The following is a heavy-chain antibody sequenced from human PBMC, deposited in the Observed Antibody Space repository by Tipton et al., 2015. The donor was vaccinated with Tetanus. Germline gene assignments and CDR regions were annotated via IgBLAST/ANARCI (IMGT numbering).Heavy chain of an antibody. V-gene: IGHV4-38-2*01. D-gene: IGHD3-22*01. CDR3: ARVGDSSGYFPNWFDP. Sequence: TLSLTCAVSGYSISSGYYWGWIRQPPGKGLEWIGSMYQSGSTFYNPSLKSRVTISLERSKNQFSLKLSSVTATDTAVYYCARVGDSSGYFPNWFDPWGLGALVTVSS. J-gene: IGHJ5*02. CDR1: GYSISSGYY. CDR2: MYQSGST.